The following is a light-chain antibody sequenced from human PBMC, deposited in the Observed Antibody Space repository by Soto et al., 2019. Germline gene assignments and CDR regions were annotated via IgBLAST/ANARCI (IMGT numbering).Light chain of an antibody. J-gene: IGKJ1*01. CDR2: WAS. Sequence: DVVLTQSPDSLAVSLGERATINCKSSQSVLYSSNNMNYLAWYQQKAGQPPKLLIYWASTRESGVPDRFGGSGCGTEFTLTSSSLQASDVAVYYCQQYYSTTLTFSQGNNVEVK. CDR3: QQYYSTTLT. V-gene: IGKV4-1*01. CDR1: QSVLYSSNNMNY.